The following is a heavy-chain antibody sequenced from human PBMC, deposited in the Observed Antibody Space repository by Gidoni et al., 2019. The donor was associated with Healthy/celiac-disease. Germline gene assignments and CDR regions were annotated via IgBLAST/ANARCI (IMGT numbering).Heavy chain of an antibody. V-gene: IGHV3-30*01. D-gene: IGHD4-17*01. CDR2: ISYDGSNK. Sequence: QVQLVESGGGVVQPGRSLRLSCAASGFTFSSYAMHWVRQAPGKGLEWVAVISYDGSNKYYADSVKGRFTISRDNSKNTLYLQMNSLRAEDTAVYYCARSGGDGDYTDPFDYWGQGTLVTVSS. J-gene: IGHJ4*02. CDR3: ARSGGDGDYTDPFDY. CDR1: GFTFSSYA.